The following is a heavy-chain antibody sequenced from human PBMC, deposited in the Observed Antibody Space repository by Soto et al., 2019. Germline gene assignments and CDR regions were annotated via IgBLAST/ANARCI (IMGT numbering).Heavy chain of an antibody. Sequence: QVQLVQSGAEVKKPGASVKVSCKASGYTFTSYGISWVRQAPGQGLEWMGWISAYNGNTNYAQKLQGRVTMTTDTSTRTAYMELRGLRSDDTAVYYCAGGGGEATVKYYYYGMDVWGQGTTVTVSS. V-gene: IGHV1-18*04. J-gene: IGHJ6*02. CDR3: AGGGGEATVKYYYYGMDV. D-gene: IGHD4-17*01. CDR2: ISAYNGNT. CDR1: GYTFTSYG.